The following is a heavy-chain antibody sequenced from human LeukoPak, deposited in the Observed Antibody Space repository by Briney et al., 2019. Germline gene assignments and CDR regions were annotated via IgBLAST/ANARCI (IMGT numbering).Heavy chain of an antibody. CDR2: ISSSSSYI. CDR1: GFTFSSYA. CDR3: ARGVARSYYYDPKDETFDY. V-gene: IGHV3-21*01. J-gene: IGHJ4*02. Sequence: PGGSLRLSCAASGFTFSSYAMSWVRQAPGKGLEWISSISSSSSYIYYADSVKGRFTITRDNAKNSLYLQMNSLRAEDTAVYYCARGVARSYYYDPKDETFDYWGQGTLVTVSS. D-gene: IGHD3-22*01.